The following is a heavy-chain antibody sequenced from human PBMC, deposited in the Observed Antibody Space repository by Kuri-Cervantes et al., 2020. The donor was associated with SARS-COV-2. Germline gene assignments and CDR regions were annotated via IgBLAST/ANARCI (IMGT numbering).Heavy chain of an antibody. CDR3: ATSGGQLPFDY. CDR2: IYTSGST. Sequence: ESLKISCTVSGGSISSYYWSWIRQPAGKGLEWIGRIYTSGSTNYNPSLKSRVTMSVDTSKNQFSLKLSSVTAADTAVYYCATSGGQLPFDYWGQGTLVTVSS. CDR1: GGSISSYY. D-gene: IGHD6-6*01. J-gene: IGHJ4*02. V-gene: IGHV4-4*07.